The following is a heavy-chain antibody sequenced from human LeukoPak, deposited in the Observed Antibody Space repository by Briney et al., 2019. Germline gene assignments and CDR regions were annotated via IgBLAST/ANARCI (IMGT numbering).Heavy chain of an antibody. CDR2: ISGSAGTT. CDR1: GFSFSSYA. D-gene: IGHD3-22*01. V-gene: IGHV3-23*01. Sequence: PGGSLRLSCAAAGFSFSSYAMTWVRQAPGKGLEWVSSISGSAGTTHYADSVKGRFTISRDNSKNTLYLQMNSLRAEDTAVYYCAREGVVVVITTFDYWGQGTLVTVSS. CDR3: AREGVVVVITTFDY. J-gene: IGHJ4*02.